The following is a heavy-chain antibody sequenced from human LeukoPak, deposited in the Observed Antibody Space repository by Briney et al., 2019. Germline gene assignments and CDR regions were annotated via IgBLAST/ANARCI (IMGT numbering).Heavy chain of an antibody. J-gene: IGHJ3*02. Sequence: SETLSLTCTVSGGSISSSSYYWGWIRQPPGKGLEWIGSIYYSGSTYYNPSLKSRVTISVDTSKNQFSLKLSSVTAADTAVYYCARDNSAFDILGQGTLVTVSS. CDR3: ARDNSAFDI. V-gene: IGHV4-39*07. CDR2: IYYSGST. CDR1: GGSISSSSYY.